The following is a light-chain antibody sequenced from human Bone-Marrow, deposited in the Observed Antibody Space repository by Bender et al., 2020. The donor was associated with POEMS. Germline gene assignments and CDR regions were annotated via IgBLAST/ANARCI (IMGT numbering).Light chain of an antibody. V-gene: IGLV2-14*01. CDR1: SGDLGGSNY. CDR2: DVS. J-gene: IGLJ3*02. Sequence: QSALTQPASVSGSPGQSITISCTGTSGDLGGSNYVSWYQQHPGKAPKLIIYDVSDRPSGVSNRFSGSKSANTASLTISGVQAEDEADYYCSSYAGRITLVFGGGTKLTVL. CDR3: SSYAGRITLV.